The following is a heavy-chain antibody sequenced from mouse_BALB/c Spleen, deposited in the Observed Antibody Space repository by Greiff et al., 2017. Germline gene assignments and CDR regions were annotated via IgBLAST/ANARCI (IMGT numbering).Heavy chain of an antibody. CDR1: GFSLTSYG. J-gene: IGHJ3*01. Sequence: QVQLKQSGPGLVAPSQSLSITCTVSGFSLTSYGVHWVRQPPGKGLEWLGVIWAGGSTNYNSALMSRLSISKDNSKSQVFLKMNSLQTDDTAMYYCARDGYYYAGGFAYWGQGTLVTVSA. D-gene: IGHD1-1*01. CDR3: ARDGYYYAGGFAY. CDR2: IWAGGST. V-gene: IGHV2-9*02.